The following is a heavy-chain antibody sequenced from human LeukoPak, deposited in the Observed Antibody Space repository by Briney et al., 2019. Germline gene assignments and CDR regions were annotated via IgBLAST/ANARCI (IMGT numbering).Heavy chain of an antibody. CDR1: GGSISSYY. Sequence: PSETLSLTCTVSGGSISSYYWSWIRQPPGKGLEWIGYIYYSGSTNYNPSLKSRVIISVDTSKNQFSLKLSSVTAADTAVYYCARLAYFDYFDYWGQGTLVTVSS. CDR3: ARLAYFDYFDY. J-gene: IGHJ4*02. D-gene: IGHD2-21*01. CDR2: IYYSGST. V-gene: IGHV4-59*08.